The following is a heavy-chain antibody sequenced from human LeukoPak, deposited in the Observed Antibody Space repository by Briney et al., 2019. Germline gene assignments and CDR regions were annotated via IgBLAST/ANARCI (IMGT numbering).Heavy chain of an antibody. Sequence: GGSLRLSCAASGFTFSAYWMHWVRQAPGKGLVWVSRIDTGGSTTTYADSVKGRFTISRDNAKNTLHLQMSSLTADDTGVYYAKVRSGSDDWVDSWGQGTLVTVSS. CDR1: GFTFSAYW. V-gene: IGHV3-74*03. CDR3: KVRSGSDDWVDS. D-gene: IGHD1-26*01. CDR2: IDTGGSTT. J-gene: IGHJ5*01.